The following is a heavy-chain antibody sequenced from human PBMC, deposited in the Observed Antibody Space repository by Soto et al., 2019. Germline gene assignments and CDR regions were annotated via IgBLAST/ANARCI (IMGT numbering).Heavy chain of an antibody. CDR3: ARDGRGTWIQLPGWYFDL. J-gene: IGHJ2*01. Sequence: EVQLVESGGGLVQPGGSLRLSCAASGFTVSSNYMSWVRQAPGKGLEWVSVIYSGGSTYYADSVKGRFTISRGNSKNTLYLQMNSLRAEDTAVYYCARDGRGTWIQLPGWYFDLWGRGTLVTVSS. D-gene: IGHD5-18*01. V-gene: IGHV3-66*01. CDR1: GFTVSSNY. CDR2: IYSGGST.